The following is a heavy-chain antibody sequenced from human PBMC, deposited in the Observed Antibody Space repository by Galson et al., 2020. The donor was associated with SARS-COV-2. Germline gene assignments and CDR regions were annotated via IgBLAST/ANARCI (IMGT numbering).Heavy chain of an antibody. CDR2: THSGGSP. D-gene: IGHD2-15*01. J-gene: IGHJ6*02. Sequence: GGSLRLSCAASEFIFSSYAMTWVRQAPSKGLELVSVTHSGGSPYYADSVKGRFTISRDNSKNTLYLQMNSLRPEDTAIYFCATKYCSPNSCFSYYYYGVDVWGQGTTVTVSS. V-gene: IGHV3-23*03. CDR1: EFIFSSYA. CDR3: ATKYCSPNSCFSYYYYGVDV.